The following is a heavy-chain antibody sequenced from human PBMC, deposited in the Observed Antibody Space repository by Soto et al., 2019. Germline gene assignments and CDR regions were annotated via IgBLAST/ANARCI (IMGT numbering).Heavy chain of an antibody. Sequence: HVQLQQWGAGLLKPSETLSLTCAVYGGSFSGYYWSWIRQPPGKGLEWIGEINHSGSTNYNPSLKSRVTISVDTSKNQFSLKLSSVTAADTAVYYCARGRRGSGRGWFDPWGQGTLVTVSS. CDR2: INHSGST. CDR3: ARGRRGSGRGWFDP. CDR1: GGSFSGYY. D-gene: IGHD3-10*01. V-gene: IGHV4-34*01. J-gene: IGHJ5*02.